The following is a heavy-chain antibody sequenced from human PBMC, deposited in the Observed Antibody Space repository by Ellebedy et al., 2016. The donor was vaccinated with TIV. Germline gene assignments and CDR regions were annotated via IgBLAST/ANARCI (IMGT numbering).Heavy chain of an antibody. D-gene: IGHD6-6*01. Sequence: AASVKVSCKASGGTFSSYAINWVRQAPGQGLEWMGRIIPILGIANYAQKFQGRVTITADKSTSTAYMELSSLRSEDTAVYYCASPLRGYSSSHTPGYYGMDVWGQGTTVTVSS. CDR2: IIPILGIA. V-gene: IGHV1-69*04. CDR1: GGTFSSYA. CDR3: ASPLRGYSSSHTPGYYGMDV. J-gene: IGHJ6*02.